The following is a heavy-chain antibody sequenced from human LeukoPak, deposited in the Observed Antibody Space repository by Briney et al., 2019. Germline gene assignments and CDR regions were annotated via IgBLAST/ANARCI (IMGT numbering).Heavy chain of an antibody. J-gene: IGHJ4*02. V-gene: IGHV1-69*13. CDR3: AQDGEDYGDSSDY. D-gene: IGHD4-17*01. Sequence: ASVKVSCKASGGTFSSYAISWVRQAPGQGLEWMGGITPIFGTANYAQKFQGRVTITADESTSTAYMELSSLRSEDTAVYYCAQDGEDYGDSSDYWGQGTLVTVSS. CDR1: GGTFSSYA. CDR2: ITPIFGTA.